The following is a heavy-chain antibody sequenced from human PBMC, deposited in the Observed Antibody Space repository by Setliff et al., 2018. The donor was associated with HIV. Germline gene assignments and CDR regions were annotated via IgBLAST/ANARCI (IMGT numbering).Heavy chain of an antibody. CDR1: GYTFTSYA. CDR2: INAGNGNT. D-gene: IGHD6-13*01. CDR3: AMEEVAAGRYYYYGMDV. Sequence: ASVKVSCKASGYTFTSYAMHWVRQAPGQRLEWMGWINAGNGNTKYSQKFQGRVTITRDTSASTAYMELSSLRSEDTAVYYCAMEEVAAGRYYYYGMDVWGQGTTVTVSS. J-gene: IGHJ6*02. V-gene: IGHV1-3*01.